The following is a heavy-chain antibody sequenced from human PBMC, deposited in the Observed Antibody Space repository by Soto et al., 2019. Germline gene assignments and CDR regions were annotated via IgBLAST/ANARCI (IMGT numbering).Heavy chain of an antibody. CDR3: ARGPAYYYGSGSNY. CDR1: GDSISTNSYS. Sequence: PSETLSLTCTVSGDSISTNSYSWGWIRQPPGQGLEWIGLFYYSGSTHYNPSLKSRVTISVDTSKNQFSLKLSSVTAADTAVYYCARGPAYYYGSGSNYWGQGTLVTVSS. D-gene: IGHD3-10*01. CDR2: FYYSGST. J-gene: IGHJ4*02. V-gene: IGHV4-39*01.